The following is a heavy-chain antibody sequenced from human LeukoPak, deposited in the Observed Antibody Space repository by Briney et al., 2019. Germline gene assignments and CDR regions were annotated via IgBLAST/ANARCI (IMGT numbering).Heavy chain of an antibody. CDR2: ISAYNGNT. Sequence: ASVKVSCKASGYTFTSYGISWVRQAPGQGLEWMGWISAYNGNTNYAQKLQGRVTMTTDTSTSTAYMELRSLRSDDTAVYYCARVGSWEYYDSSGSGDPFDYWGQGTLVTVSS. CDR3: ARVGSWEYYDSSGSGDPFDY. D-gene: IGHD3-22*01. J-gene: IGHJ4*02. V-gene: IGHV1-18*01. CDR1: GYTFTSYG.